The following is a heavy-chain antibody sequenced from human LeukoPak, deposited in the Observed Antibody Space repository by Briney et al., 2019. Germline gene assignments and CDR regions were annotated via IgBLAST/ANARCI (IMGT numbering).Heavy chain of an antibody. CDR3: ARDREAIVATKVGLYYFDY. J-gene: IGHJ4*02. CDR1: GYTSTGYY. Sequence: EASVKVSCKASGYTSTGYYMHWVRQAPGQGLEWMGWINPNSGGTNYAQKFQGRVTMTRDTSISTAYMELSRLRSDDTAVYYCARDREAIVATKVGLYYFDYWGQGTLVTVSS. D-gene: IGHD5-12*01. V-gene: IGHV1-2*02. CDR2: INPNSGGT.